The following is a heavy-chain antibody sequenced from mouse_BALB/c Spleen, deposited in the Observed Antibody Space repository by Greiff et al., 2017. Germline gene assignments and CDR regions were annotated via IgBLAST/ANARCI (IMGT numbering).Heavy chain of an antibody. D-gene: IGHD1-1*01. J-gene: IGHJ3*01. V-gene: IGHV5-17*02. CDR3: AKGEGITTVPFAY. CDR2: ISSGSSTI. Sequence: DVKLVESGGGLVQPGGSRKLSCAASGFTFSSFGMHWVRQAPEKGLEWVAYISSGSSTIYYADTVKGRFTISRDNPKNTLFLQMTSLRSEDTAMYYCAKGEGITTVPFAYWGQGTLVTVSA. CDR1: GFTFSSFG.